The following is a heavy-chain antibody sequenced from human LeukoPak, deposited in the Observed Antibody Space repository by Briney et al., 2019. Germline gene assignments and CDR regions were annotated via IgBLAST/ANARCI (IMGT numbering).Heavy chain of an antibody. CDR1: GYTFTSYD. J-gene: IGHJ4*02. V-gene: IGHV1-8*01. D-gene: IGHD3-22*01. CDR3: ASGHYYDSSGYYFGYFDY. Sequence: ASVKVSCKASGYTFTSYDINWVRQATGQGLEWMGWMNPNSGNTGYAQKFQGRVTMTRNTSISTAYMELRSLRSDDTAVYYCASGHYYDSSGYYFGYFDYWGQGTLVTVSS. CDR2: MNPNSGNT.